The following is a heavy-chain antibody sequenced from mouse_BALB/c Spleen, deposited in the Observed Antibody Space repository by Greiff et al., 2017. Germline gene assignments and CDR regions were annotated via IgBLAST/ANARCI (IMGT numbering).Heavy chain of an antibody. Sequence: DVKLVESGGGLVKPGGSLKLSCAASGFTFSSYAMSWVRQTPEKRLDWVASISSGGSTYYPDSVKGRFTISRGNARNILYLQMSSLRSEDTAMYYCAREFHFDVWGAGTTVTVSS. V-gene: IGHV5-6-5*01. CDR3: AREFHFDV. CDR1: GFTFSSYA. J-gene: IGHJ1*01. CDR2: ISSGGST. D-gene: IGHD1-2*01.